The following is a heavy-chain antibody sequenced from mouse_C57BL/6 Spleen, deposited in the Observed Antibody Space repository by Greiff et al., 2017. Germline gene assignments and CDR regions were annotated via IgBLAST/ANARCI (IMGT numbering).Heavy chain of an antibody. Sequence: EVQLVESGGGLVQPGGSMQLSCVASGFTFSNYWMNWVRHSPEKGLEWVAQIRLKSDNYATHYAESVKGRFTISRDDSKSSVYLQMNNLRAEDTGSYYCTRWALAYWGQGTLVTVSA. J-gene: IGHJ3*01. V-gene: IGHV6-3*01. CDR1: GFTFSNYW. CDR2: IRLKSDNYAT. D-gene: IGHD1-1*02. CDR3: TRWALAY.